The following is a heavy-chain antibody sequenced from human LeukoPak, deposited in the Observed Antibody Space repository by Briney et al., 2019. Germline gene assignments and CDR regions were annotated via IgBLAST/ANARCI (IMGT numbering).Heavy chain of an antibody. J-gene: IGHJ6*02. CDR1: GFTFSSYA. CDR3: ARERDVAAAGLYYYYYGMDV. CDR2: ISYDGSNK. Sequence: GGSLRLSCAASGFTFSSYAMHWVRQAPGKGLEWVAVISYDGSNKYYADSVKGRFTISRDNSKNTLYLQMNSLRAEDTAVYYCARERDVAAAGLYYYYYGMDVWGQGTTVTVSS. D-gene: IGHD6-13*01. V-gene: IGHV3-30-3*01.